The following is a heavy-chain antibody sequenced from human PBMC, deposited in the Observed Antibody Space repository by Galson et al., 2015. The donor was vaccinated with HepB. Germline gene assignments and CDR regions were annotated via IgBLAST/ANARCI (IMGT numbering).Heavy chain of an antibody. J-gene: IGHJ4*02. CDR1: GGSFSGYY. CDR3: ARGNSRGLEQPLYFGY. V-gene: IGHV4-34*01. Sequence: ETLSLTCAVYGGSFSGYYWSWIRQPPGKGLEWIGEINHSGSTNYNPSLKSRVTISVDTSKNQFSLKLSSVTAADTAVYYCARGNSRGLEQPLYFGYWGQGTLVTVSS. D-gene: IGHD3-10*01. CDR2: INHSGST.